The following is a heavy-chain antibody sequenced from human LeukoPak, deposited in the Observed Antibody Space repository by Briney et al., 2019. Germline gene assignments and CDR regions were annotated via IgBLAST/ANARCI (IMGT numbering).Heavy chain of an antibody. V-gene: IGHV3-7*02. Sequence: GGSLRLSCAGSGFTFSSHWMNWVRQAPGKGLEWVASIKDDGSEKHFLDSVNGRFAISRDNAKNSLYLQMSSLRAEDTAVYYCARRGITISGVLVYHYSGLDVWGQGTTVTVSS. J-gene: IGHJ6*02. CDR2: IKDDGSEK. CDR1: GFTFSSHW. D-gene: IGHD3-3*01. CDR3: ARRGITISGVLVYHYSGLDV.